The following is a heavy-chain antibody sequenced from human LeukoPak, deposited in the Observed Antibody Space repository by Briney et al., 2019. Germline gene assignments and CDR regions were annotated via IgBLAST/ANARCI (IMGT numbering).Heavy chain of an antibody. CDR1: GGSISSYY. Sequence: PSATLSLTCTVSGGSISSYYWSWIRQPAGKGLEWIGRIYTSGSTNYNPSLKSRVTMSVDTSKNQFSLKLSSVTAADTAVYYCARDNFSVYPPYYYYYYVDVWGKGTTVTVSS. V-gene: IGHV4-4*07. CDR3: ARDNFSVYPPYYYYYYVDV. J-gene: IGHJ6*03. CDR2: IYTSGST. D-gene: IGHD2/OR15-2a*01.